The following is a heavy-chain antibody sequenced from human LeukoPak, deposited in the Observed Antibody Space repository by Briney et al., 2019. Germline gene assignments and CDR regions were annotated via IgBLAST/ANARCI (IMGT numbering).Heavy chain of an antibody. CDR3: ARARVTYYDFWSGPVGSAFDI. J-gene: IGHJ3*02. V-gene: IGHV1-18*01. CDR2: INAYNGNT. D-gene: IGHD3-3*01. Sequence: GASVKVSCKASGYTFTSYGISWVRQAPGQGLEWMGWINAYNGNTNYAQKLQGRVTMTTDTSTSTAYMELRSLRSDDTAVYYCARARVTYYDFWSGPVGSAFDIWGQGTMVTVSS. CDR1: GYTFTSYG.